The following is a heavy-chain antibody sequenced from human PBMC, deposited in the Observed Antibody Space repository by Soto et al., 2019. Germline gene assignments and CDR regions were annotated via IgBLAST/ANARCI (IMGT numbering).Heavy chain of an antibody. Sequence: SETLSLTCTVSNGSIDNTVFFWNWIRHHPGSGQAWIGYISYSGKAFYNPSLQSRVSMSLDTSTNQISLKLCTVTAADTAAYFCARHLFGDYADLNWFTPWAQGALVTVSA. V-gene: IGHV4-31*03. CDR1: NGSIDNTVFF. CDR3: ARHLFGDYADLNWFTP. D-gene: IGHD4-17*01. CDR2: ISYSGKA. J-gene: IGHJ5*02.